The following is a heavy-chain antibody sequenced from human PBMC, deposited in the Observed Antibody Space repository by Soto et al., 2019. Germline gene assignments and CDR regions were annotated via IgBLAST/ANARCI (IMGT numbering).Heavy chain of an antibody. CDR2: VSDDGNYK. Sequence: PGGSLRLSCAASGFTFRSYGMHWVRQAPGKGLEWVAVVSDDGNYKYYAESVKGRFTISRENSKNTLYLQLNGLSAEDTAVYFCAKGTDPGTKAPDRFAFDIRGQGTMVTVSS. D-gene: IGHD1-1*01. J-gene: IGHJ3*02. CDR1: GFTFRSYG. V-gene: IGHV3-30*18. CDR3: AKGTDPGTKAPDRFAFDI.